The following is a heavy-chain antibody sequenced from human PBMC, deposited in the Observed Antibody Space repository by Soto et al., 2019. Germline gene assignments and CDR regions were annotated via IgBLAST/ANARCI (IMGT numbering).Heavy chain of an antibody. J-gene: IGHJ4*02. Sequence: QVQLQESGPGLVKPSGTLSLTCAVSGGSISCSNWWSWVRQPRGKGLEWIGEMYHSGSNNYNPSHKSRVTISVDKSKNQFSLTLSSVTAADTAVYYCARIAAAGTNFDYWGQGTLVTVSS. V-gene: IGHV4-4*02. CDR3: ARIAAAGTNFDY. CDR1: GGSISCSNW. CDR2: MYHSGSN. D-gene: IGHD6-13*01.